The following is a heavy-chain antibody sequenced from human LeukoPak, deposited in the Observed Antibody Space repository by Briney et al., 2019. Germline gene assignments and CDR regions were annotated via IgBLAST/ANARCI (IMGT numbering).Heavy chain of an antibody. CDR3: AKGIYSSGWSYFDY. CDR1: GFTLSNSA. D-gene: IGHD6-19*01. V-gene: IGHV3-23*01. J-gene: IGHJ4*01. CDR2: LSGSGITT. Sequence: GGSLRLSCAASGFTLSNSAMSWVRQAPGKGLEWVSTLSGSGITTYYADSVKGRFTISRNNSKNALYLQMNSLRAGDTAVYYCAKGIYSSGWSYFDYWGHGTLSPSPQ.